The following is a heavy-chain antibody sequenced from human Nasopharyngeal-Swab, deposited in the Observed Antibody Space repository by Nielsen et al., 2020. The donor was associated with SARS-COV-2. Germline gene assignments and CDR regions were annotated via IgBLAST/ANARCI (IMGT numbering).Heavy chain of an antibody. CDR3: ARSYEGLDY. CDR2: ISGSGGST. D-gene: IGHD2-8*01. Sequence: GESLKISCAASGFTFSSYAMSWVRQAPGKGLEWVSAISGSGGSTYYADSVKGRFTISRDNSKNSLYLQMNSLRAEDTAVYYCARSYEGLDYWGQGTLVTVSS. V-gene: IGHV3-23*01. CDR1: GFTFSSYA. J-gene: IGHJ4*02.